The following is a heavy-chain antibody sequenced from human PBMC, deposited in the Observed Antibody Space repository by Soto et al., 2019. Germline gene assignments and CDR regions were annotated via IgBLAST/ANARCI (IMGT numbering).Heavy chain of an antibody. CDR3: ARDGYCSGGTCYDPTLDY. CDR1: GYSFTTYG. Sequence: GASVKVSCKASGYSFTTYGIGWVRQAPGQGLEWMGWISAYNGDTNYAQNFQGRVTMTTDTSMSIVYMELRSLRSDDTAVYYCARDGYCSGGTCYDPTLDYWGQGTLVTVSS. V-gene: IGHV1-18*01. CDR2: ISAYNGDT. J-gene: IGHJ4*02. D-gene: IGHD2-15*01.